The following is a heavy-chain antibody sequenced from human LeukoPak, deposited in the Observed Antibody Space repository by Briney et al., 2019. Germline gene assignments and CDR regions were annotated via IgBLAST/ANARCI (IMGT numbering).Heavy chain of an antibody. J-gene: IGHJ5*02. CDR2: ISYDGSNK. CDR1: GFTFSSYG. CDR3: VKGVKYSSSWYVWFDP. Sequence: GRSLRLSCAASGFTFSSYGMHWVRQAPGKGLEWVAVISYDGSNKYYADSVKGRFTISRDNSKNTLYLQMNSLRAEDTAMYYCVKGVKYSSSWYVWFDPWGQGTLVTVSS. V-gene: IGHV3-30*18. D-gene: IGHD6-13*01.